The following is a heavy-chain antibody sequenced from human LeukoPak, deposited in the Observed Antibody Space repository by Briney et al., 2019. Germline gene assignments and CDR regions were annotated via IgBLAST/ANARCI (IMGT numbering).Heavy chain of an antibody. Sequence: GGSLRLSCAASGFTFSDCYMSWIRQAPGKGLEWVSYISSSGSTIYYADSVKGRFTISRDNAKNSLYLQMNSLRAEDTAVYYCARAGAYDYVWGSYLDYWGQGTLVTVSS. CDR3: ARAGAYDYVWGSYLDY. J-gene: IGHJ4*02. V-gene: IGHV3-11*01. D-gene: IGHD3-16*02. CDR2: ISSSGSTI. CDR1: GFTFSDCY.